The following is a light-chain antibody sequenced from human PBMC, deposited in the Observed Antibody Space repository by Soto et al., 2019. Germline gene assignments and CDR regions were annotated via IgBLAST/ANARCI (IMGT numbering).Light chain of an antibody. CDR1: SSDVGGYNY. J-gene: IGLJ2*01. Sequence: QSVLTQPASVSGSPGQSITISCTATSSDVGGYNYVSWYQHHPDKAPKLIVYEVNYRPSGVSNRFSGSKSASAAFLTISGLQAEDEADYFCSSYTSSSTLIFGGGTQLTVL. CDR3: SSYTSSSTLI. CDR2: EVN. V-gene: IGLV2-14*01.